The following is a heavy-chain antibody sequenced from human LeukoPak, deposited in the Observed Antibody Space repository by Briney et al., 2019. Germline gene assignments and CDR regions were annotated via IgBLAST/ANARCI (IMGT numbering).Heavy chain of an antibody. V-gene: IGHV1-2*06. CDR3: ARDNDSSGYYNPIDY. Sequence: ASVKVSCKASGYTFTGYYMHWVRQAPGQGLEWMGRINPNSGGTNYAQKFQGRGTMTRDTSISTAYMELSRLRSDDTAVYYCARDNDSSGYYNPIDYWGQGTLVTVSS. J-gene: IGHJ4*02. CDR1: GYTFTGYY. CDR2: INPNSGGT. D-gene: IGHD3-22*01.